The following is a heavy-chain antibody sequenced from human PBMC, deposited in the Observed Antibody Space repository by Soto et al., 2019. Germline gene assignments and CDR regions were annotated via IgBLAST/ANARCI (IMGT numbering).Heavy chain of an antibody. Sequence: GGSLRLSCAASGFTFSSYAMSWVRQAPGKGLEWVSAISGSGGSTYYADSVKGRFTISRDNSKNTLYLQMNSLRAEDTAVYYCAKDLLLVPAAQVDYWGQGTLVTVSS. V-gene: IGHV3-23*01. CDR3: AKDLLLVPAAQVDY. D-gene: IGHD2-2*01. J-gene: IGHJ4*02. CDR1: GFTFSSYA. CDR2: ISGSGGST.